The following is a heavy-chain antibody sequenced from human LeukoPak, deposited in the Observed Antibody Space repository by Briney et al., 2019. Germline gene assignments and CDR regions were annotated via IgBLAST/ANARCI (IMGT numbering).Heavy chain of an antibody. CDR1: GYTFTGYY. J-gene: IGHJ4*02. CDR2: INPNSGDT. V-gene: IGHV1-2*02. Sequence: AASVKVSCKASGYTFTGYYIHWVRQAPGQGLEWMAWINPNSGDTNYLQKFQGRVTMTRDTSISTAYMELSGLRSDDTAVYFCGRAALGMAADYWGQGTLVTVSS. CDR3: GRAALGMAADY. D-gene: IGHD5-24*01.